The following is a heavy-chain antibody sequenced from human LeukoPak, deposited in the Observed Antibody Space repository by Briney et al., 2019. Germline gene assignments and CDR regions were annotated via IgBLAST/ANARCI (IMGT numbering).Heavy chain of an antibody. CDR1: GGSISSSGYY. Sequence: PSETLSLTCTVSGGSISSSGYYWGWIRQPPGKGLEWIGSIYYSGSTYYNPSLKSRVTISVDTSKNQFSLKLSSVTAADTAVYYCARIGYCSGGSCTLFGPWGQGTLVTVSS. V-gene: IGHV4-39*01. J-gene: IGHJ5*02. CDR2: IYYSGST. CDR3: ARIGYCSGGSCTLFGP. D-gene: IGHD2-15*01.